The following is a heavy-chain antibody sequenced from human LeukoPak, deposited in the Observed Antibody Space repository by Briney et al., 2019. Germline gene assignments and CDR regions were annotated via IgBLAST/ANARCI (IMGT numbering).Heavy chain of an antibody. CDR3: AKSRSSGYYYDY. Sequence: PGGSLRLSCAASGFTFSSYATSWVRQGPGKGLEWVSSITGSGDNTYYADSVKGRFTISRDNSKNTLYLQMNSLRAEDTAVYYCAKSRSSGYYYDYWGQGTLVTVSS. V-gene: IGHV3-23*01. CDR2: ITGSGDNT. CDR1: GFTFSSYA. D-gene: IGHD3-22*01. J-gene: IGHJ4*02.